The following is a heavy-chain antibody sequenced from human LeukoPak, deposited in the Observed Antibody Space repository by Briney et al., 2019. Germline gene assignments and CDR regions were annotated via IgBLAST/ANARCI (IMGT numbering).Heavy chain of an antibody. CDR2: IYYSGST. Sequence: SETLSLTCTVSGGSISSYYWSWIRQPPGKGLEWIGYIYYSGSTNYNPSLKSRVTISVDTSKNQFSLKLSSVTAADTAVYYCARERRDGYNYYLDYWGQGTLVTVSS. V-gene: IGHV4-59*01. J-gene: IGHJ4*02. CDR1: GGSISSYY. D-gene: IGHD5-24*01. CDR3: ARERRDGYNYYLDY.